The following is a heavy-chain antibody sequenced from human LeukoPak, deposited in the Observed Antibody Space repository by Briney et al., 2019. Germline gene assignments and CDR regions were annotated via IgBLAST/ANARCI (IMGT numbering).Heavy chain of an antibody. D-gene: IGHD3-10*01. V-gene: IGHV1-46*01. CDR2: INPSRGSR. J-gene: IGHJ3*02. CDR3: VREYYGSGMHAFDI. CDR1: GYTFTNYY. Sequence: ASVKVSCKASGYTFTNYYIHWVRQAPGQGLEWMGIINPSRGSRSYAQKFQGRVTMTGDTSTSTVYMELSSLRSEDTAVYYCVREYYGSGMHAFDIWGQGTMVTVSS.